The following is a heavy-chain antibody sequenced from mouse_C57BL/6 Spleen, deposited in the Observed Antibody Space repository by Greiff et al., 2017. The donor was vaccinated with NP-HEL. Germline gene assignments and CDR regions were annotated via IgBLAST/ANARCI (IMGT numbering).Heavy chain of an antibody. CDR2: RRSKSNNYAT. V-gene: IGHV10-1*01. CDR1: GFSFNTYA. Sequence: EVKLMESGGGLVQPKGSLKLSCAASGFSFNTYAMNWVRQAPGKGLEWVGRRRSKSNNYATYYADSVKDRFTSSRDDSESMLYLQMNNVKTEDTAMYYCVSLAYWGQGTLVTVSA. J-gene: IGHJ3*01. CDR3: VSLAY.